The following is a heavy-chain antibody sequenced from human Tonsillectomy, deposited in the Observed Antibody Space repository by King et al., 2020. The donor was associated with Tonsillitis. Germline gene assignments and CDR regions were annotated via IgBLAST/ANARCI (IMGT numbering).Heavy chain of an antibody. V-gene: IGHV4-34*01. Sequence: VKLQQWGAGMLKPSETLSLTCAVYGGSFSGYYWSWIRQPPGKGLEWNGEINHSGSTNYNPSLKSRVTISVDTSKNQFSLKLSSVTAADTAVYYCARGGGSYYGYFDYWGQGTLVTVSS. J-gene: IGHJ4*02. CDR1: GGSFSGYY. CDR3: ARGGGSYYGYFDY. CDR2: INHSGST. D-gene: IGHD1-26*01.